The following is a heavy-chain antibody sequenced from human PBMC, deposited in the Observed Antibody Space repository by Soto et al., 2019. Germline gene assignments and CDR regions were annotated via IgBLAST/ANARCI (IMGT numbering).Heavy chain of an antibody. D-gene: IGHD6-13*01. CDR2: INPNSGGT. J-gene: IGHJ6*02. CDR3: AITPGIAAAGYFPDYYYYYGMAV. Sequence: DSVKVSCKASGYTFTGYYMHWVRQAPGQGLEWMGWINPNSGGTNYAQKFQGRVTMTRDTSISTAYMELSRLRSDDTAVYYCAITPGIAAAGYFPDYYYYYGMAVWGQGXTGTVSS. CDR1: GYTFTGYY. V-gene: IGHV1-2*02.